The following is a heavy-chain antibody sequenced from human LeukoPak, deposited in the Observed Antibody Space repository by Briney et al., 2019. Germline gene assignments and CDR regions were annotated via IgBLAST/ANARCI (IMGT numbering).Heavy chain of an antibody. CDR3: ARDRGRESYYYMDV. V-gene: IGHV1-18*01. CDR2: ISAYNGNT. Sequence: ASVKVSCKASGYTFTTYIIHWVRQAPGQGPEWMGRISAYNGNTNYAQKLQGRVTMTTDTSTSTAYMELRSLRSDDTAVYYCARDRGRESYYYMDVWGKGATVTVSS. J-gene: IGHJ6*03. CDR1: GYTFTTYI.